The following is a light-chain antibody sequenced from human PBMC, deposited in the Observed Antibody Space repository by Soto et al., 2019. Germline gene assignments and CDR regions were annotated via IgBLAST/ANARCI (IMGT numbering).Light chain of an antibody. CDR1: SSDVGTYDY. J-gene: IGLJ2*01. V-gene: IGLV2-14*01. CDR3: SSYTSSSTLI. Sequence: QSAPTQPASVSGSPGQSITISCTGTSSDVGTYDYVSWYQHHPGKAPKLMVYDVSNRPSGVSNRFSGSKSGNTASLTISGLQAEDEADYYCSSYTSSSTLIFGGGTKLTVL. CDR2: DVS.